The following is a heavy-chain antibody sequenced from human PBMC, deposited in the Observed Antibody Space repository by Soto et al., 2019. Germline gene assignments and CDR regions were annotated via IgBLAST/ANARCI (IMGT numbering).Heavy chain of an antibody. Sequence: PSETLSLTCAVYGGSFSGYYWSWIRQPPGKGLEWIGEINHSGSTNYNPSLKSRVTISVDTSKNQFSLKLSSVTAADTAVYYCARGGRLFHNWFDPWGQGTLVTVSS. V-gene: IGHV4-34*01. CDR3: ARGGRLFHNWFDP. CDR2: INHSGST. CDR1: GGSFSGYY. J-gene: IGHJ5*02. D-gene: IGHD1-26*01.